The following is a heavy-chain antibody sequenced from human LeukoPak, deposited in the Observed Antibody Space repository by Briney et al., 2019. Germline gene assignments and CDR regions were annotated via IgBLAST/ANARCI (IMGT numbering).Heavy chain of an antibody. CDR3: ARDSYYYDSSAYYYY. J-gene: IGHJ4*02. V-gene: IGHV4-38-2*02. D-gene: IGHD3-22*01. Sequence: PGGSLRLSCAASGFTFSSNAMSWVRQPPGKGLVWIGTIYHSGSTYYNPSLKSRVTISVDTSKNQFSLKLSSVTAADTAVYYCARDSYYYDSSAYYYYWGQGTLVTVSS. CDR1: GFTFSSNAM. CDR2: IYHSGST.